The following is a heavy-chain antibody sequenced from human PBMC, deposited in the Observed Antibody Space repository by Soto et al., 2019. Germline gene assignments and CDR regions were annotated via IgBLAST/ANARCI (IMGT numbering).Heavy chain of an antibody. CDR1: GGPMSSFY. J-gene: IGHJ5*02. CDR3: ARGGYYYDSSDYWGLDT. Sequence: PSETLSLTCTVSGGPMSSFYWSWIRQPPGKGLEWIGYVYYSGSTNYNPSLKSRVTMSVDLSKNQFSLKLTSVTAADTAVYFCARGGYYYDSSDYWGLDTWGQGTLVTVSS. D-gene: IGHD3-22*01. V-gene: IGHV4-59*01. CDR2: VYYSGST.